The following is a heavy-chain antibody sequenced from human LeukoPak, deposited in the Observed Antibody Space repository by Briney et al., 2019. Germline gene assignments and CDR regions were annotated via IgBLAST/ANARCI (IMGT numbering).Heavy chain of an antibody. CDR1: DVSFSGYY. CDR2: INHSGST. Sequence: PSETLSLTCAVYDVSFSGYYWSWIRQPPGKGLEWIGEINHSGSTNYNPSLKSRVTISVDTSKNQFSLNLRSVTAADTAVYYCAGVERIAAAYWGQGTLVTVSS. V-gene: IGHV4-34*01. J-gene: IGHJ4*02. D-gene: IGHD6-13*01. CDR3: AGVERIAAAY.